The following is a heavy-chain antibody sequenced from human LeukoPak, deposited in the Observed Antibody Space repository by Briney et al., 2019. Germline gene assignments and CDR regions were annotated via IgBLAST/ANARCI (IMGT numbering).Heavy chain of an antibody. CDR1: GFTFSSAW. V-gene: IGHV3-15*01. CDR3: TPSIAVAGSLDY. Sequence: PGGPLTLSCAASGFTFSSAWMSWVRQAPGKGLEWVGRIKSKTDGGTTDYAAPVKGRFTISRDDSKNTLNLQMNSLKTEDTAVYYCTPSIAVAGSLDYWGQGTLVTVSS. D-gene: IGHD6-19*01. J-gene: IGHJ4*02. CDR2: IKSKTDGGTT.